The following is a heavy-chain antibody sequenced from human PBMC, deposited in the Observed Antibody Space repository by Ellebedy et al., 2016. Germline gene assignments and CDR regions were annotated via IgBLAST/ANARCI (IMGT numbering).Heavy chain of an antibody. J-gene: IGHJ4*02. CDR2: ISYDGSNK. V-gene: IGHV3-30-3*01. Sequence: GESLKISCAASGFTFSSYAMHWVRQAPGKGLEWVAVISYDGSNKYYADSVKGRFTISRDNAKNTLYLQMNSLTAEDTAVYYCTRGSSGYSYGYHFDYWGQGTLVTVSS. CDR1: GFTFSSYA. D-gene: IGHD5-18*01. CDR3: TRGSSGYSYGYHFDY.